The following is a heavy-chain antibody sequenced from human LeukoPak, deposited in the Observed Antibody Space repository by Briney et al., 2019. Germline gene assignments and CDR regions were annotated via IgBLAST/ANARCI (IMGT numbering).Heavy chain of an antibody. Sequence: ASVNVSCKASGYTFTSYGISWVRQAPGQGLEWMGRIIPIFGTANYAQKFQGRVTITTDESTSTAYMELSSLRSEDTAVYYCARSLTYDAFDIWGQGTMVTVSS. CDR2: IIPIFGTA. J-gene: IGHJ3*02. CDR1: GYTFTSYG. V-gene: IGHV1-69*05. CDR3: ARSLTYDAFDI.